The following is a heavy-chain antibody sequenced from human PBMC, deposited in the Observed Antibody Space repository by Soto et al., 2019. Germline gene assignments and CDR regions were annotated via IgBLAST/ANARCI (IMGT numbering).Heavy chain of an antibody. J-gene: IGHJ4*02. CDR1: GFFFSSYS. V-gene: IGHV3-48*02. D-gene: IGHD6-6*01. Sequence: EVQLVESGGGLVQPGGSLRLSCAASGFFFSSYSMNWVRQAPGRGLEWVSYISSSSTTIHYADSVKGRFTISRDNAKSSLYLQMNSLRDEDMAVYYCARETEYWGQGILITVSS. CDR2: ISSSSTTI. CDR3: ARETEY.